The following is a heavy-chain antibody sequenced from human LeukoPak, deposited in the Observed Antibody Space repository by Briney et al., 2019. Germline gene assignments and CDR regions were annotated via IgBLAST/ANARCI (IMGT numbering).Heavy chain of an antibody. CDR1: GFTFSSYS. CDR2: ISSSSSYI. Sequence: GGSLRLSCAASGFTFSSYSMNWVRQAPGKGLEWVSSISSSSSYIYYADSVKGRFTISRDKAKNSLYLQMNSLRAEDTAVYYCARVGSFGYLDYWGQGTLVTVSS. D-gene: IGHD2-15*01. V-gene: IGHV3-21*01. J-gene: IGHJ4*02. CDR3: ARVGSFGYLDY.